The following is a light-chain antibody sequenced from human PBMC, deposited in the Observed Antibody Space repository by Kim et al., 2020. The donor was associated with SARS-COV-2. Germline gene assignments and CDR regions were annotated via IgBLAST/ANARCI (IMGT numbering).Light chain of an antibody. Sequence: CPGESATLSCRARQSVSSSYLAWYQQKPGQAPRLLIYGASSRATGIPDRFSGSGSGTDFTVTISRLEPEDFAVYYCQQYGSSPRTFGQGTKVEIK. V-gene: IGKV3-20*01. J-gene: IGKJ1*01. CDR2: GAS. CDR3: QQYGSSPRT. CDR1: QSVSSSY.